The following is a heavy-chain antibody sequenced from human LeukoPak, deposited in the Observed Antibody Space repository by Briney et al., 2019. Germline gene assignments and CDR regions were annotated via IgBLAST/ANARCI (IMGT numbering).Heavy chain of an antibody. J-gene: IGHJ5*02. CDR1: GFTFSSYA. CDR2: ISGSGGST. CDR3: AKDRYYGGNSGWFDP. V-gene: IGHV3-23*01. D-gene: IGHD4-23*01. Sequence: GGSLRLSCAASGFTFSSYAMSWVRQAPGKGLEGVSAISGSGGSTYYADSVKGRFTISRDNSKNTLYLQMNSLRAEDTAVYYCAKDRYYGGNSGWFDPWGQGALVTVSS.